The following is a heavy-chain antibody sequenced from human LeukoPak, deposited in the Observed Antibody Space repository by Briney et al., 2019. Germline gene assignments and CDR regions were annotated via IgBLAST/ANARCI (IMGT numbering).Heavy chain of an antibody. D-gene: IGHD3-22*01. CDR3: AKGGYYDSSGLFDY. CDR1: GFTFSSYG. Sequence: PGGSLRLSCAASGFTFSSYGMHWVRQAPGKGLEWVAVIWYDGSNKYYADSVKGRFTISRDNSKNTLYLQMNSLRAEDTAVYYCAKGGYYDSSGLFDYWGQGTLVTVSS. CDR2: IWYDGSNK. V-gene: IGHV3-33*06. J-gene: IGHJ4*02.